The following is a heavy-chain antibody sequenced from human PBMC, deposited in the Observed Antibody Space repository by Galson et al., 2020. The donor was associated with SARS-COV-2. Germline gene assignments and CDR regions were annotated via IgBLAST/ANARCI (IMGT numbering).Heavy chain of an antibody. CDR2: IYYSGST. CDR3: ARVISWKVWFDA. J-gene: IGHJ5*02. CDR1: GGSVSSGSYY. V-gene: IGHV4-61*01. D-gene: IGHD1-1*01. Sequence: SETLSLTCTVSGGSVSSGSYYWSWIRQPPGKGLEWIGYIYYSGSTNYNPSLKSRVTISVDTSKNQFSLKLSSVTAADTAVYYCARVISWKVWFDAWGQGTLVTVSS.